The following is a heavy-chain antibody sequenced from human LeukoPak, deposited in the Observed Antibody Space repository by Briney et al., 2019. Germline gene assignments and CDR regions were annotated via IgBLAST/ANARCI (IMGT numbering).Heavy chain of an antibody. D-gene: IGHD3-10*01. Sequence: RSETLSLTCSVSGGSISGYFWSWIRQPAGNGLEWIGRIYSSASTNYNPSLKSRVTMSLDTSENQFSLKLSSVTAADTAVYYCARWTGSFDYWGQETLVTVSS. CDR2: IYSSAST. J-gene: IGHJ4*02. V-gene: IGHV4-4*07. CDR1: GGSISGYF. CDR3: ARWTGSFDY.